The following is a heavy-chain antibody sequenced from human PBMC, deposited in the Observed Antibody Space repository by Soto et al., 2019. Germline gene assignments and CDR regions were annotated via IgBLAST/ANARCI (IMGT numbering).Heavy chain of an antibody. CDR3: ARWCMYAPRFDP. CDR1: GGSISSGGYS. J-gene: IGHJ5*02. D-gene: IGHD2-8*01. V-gene: IGHV4-30-2*01. Sequence: SETLSLTCAVXGGSISSGGYSWSWIRQPPGKGLEWIGYIYHSGSTYYNPSLKSRVTISVDRSKNQFSLKLSSVTAADTAVYYCARWCMYAPRFDPWGQETLVTVSS. CDR2: IYHSGST.